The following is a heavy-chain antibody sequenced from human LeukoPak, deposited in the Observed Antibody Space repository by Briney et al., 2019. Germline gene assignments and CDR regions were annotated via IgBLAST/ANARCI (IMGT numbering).Heavy chain of an antibody. CDR1: GYSISSGYY. Sequence: SETLSLTCAVSGYSISSGYYWGWIRQPLGKGLEWIGSIYHSGSTYYNPSLKSRVTISVDPSKNQFSLNLSSVTAADTAVYYCATAFISGWLYFDYWGQGTLVTVSP. CDR3: ATAFISGWLYFDY. J-gene: IGHJ4*02. D-gene: IGHD6-19*01. CDR2: IYHSGST. V-gene: IGHV4-38-2*01.